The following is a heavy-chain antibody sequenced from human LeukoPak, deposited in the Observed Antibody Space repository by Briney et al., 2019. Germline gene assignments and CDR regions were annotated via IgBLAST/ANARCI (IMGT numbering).Heavy chain of an antibody. D-gene: IGHD3-9*01. Sequence: ASVKVSFKTSGYTFTSYYMHWVRQAPGQGLEWMGIINPSGGSTSYAQKFQGRVTMTRDTSTSTVYMELSSLRSEDTAVYYCARAPLNYDILTGCDYWGQGTLVTVSS. J-gene: IGHJ4*02. CDR1: GYTFTSYY. CDR3: ARAPLNYDILTGCDY. V-gene: IGHV1-46*01. CDR2: INPSGGST.